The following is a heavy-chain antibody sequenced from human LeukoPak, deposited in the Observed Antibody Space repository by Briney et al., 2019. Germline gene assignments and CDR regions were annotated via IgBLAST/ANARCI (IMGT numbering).Heavy chain of an antibody. Sequence: GGSLRLSCAASGFTFSSYTMNWVRQAPGKGLEWVSSISTSSSYIYYADSVKGRFTISRDNAKKSLYLQMNSLRAEDTAVYYCARGPVCYYGSGSYYDYWGQGTLVTVSS. V-gene: IGHV3-21*01. CDR3: ARGPVCYYGSGSYYDY. J-gene: IGHJ4*02. D-gene: IGHD3-10*01. CDR2: ISTSSSYI. CDR1: GFTFSSYT.